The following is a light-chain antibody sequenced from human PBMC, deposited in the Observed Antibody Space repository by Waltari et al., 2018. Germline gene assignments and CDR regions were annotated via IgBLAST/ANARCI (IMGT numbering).Light chain of an antibody. CDR3: QSADSTSTHVV. Sequence: SSELTQPPSVSVSPGQTATITCSGDALPKQYAFWYQQKPGQAPVLVTYKDPERPSGIPDLFSGSTSGTTVTLTISGGQAEDEADYYCQSADSTSTHVVFSGGTKLTVL. J-gene: IGLJ2*01. CDR1: ALPKQY. CDR2: KDP. V-gene: IGLV3-25*03.